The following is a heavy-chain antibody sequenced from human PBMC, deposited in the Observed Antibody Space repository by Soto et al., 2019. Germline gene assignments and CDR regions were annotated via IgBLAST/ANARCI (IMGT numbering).Heavy chain of an antibody. V-gene: IGHV1-18*01. CDR3: ARCYCSVGSCYTCWHFDL. J-gene: IGHJ2*01. CDR1: GYNFKNYG. D-gene: IGHD2-15*01. Sequence: VQLVQSGAEVKKPGASVKVSCKASGYNFKNYGISWVRQAPGQGLEWMGWIGPYNGNTDHAQNFQGRVTMTTDTATNTAYMELMSLRSDDTALYYCARCYCSVGSCYTCWHFDLWGRGTLVTVSS. CDR2: IGPYNGNT.